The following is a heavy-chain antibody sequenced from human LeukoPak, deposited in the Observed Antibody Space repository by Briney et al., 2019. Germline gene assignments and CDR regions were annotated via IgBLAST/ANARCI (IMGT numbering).Heavy chain of an antibody. CDR2: ISGSGGST. CDR1: GFTFSSYA. D-gene: IGHD3-10*01. V-gene: IGHV3-23*01. J-gene: IGHJ4*02. Sequence: PGGSLRLSCAASGFTFSSYAMSWVRQAPGKGLEWVSAISGSGGSTYYADSVKGRFTISRENSKNTLYLQMNSLRAEDTAVYYCAKARLAVRGAYDYWGQGTLVTVSS. CDR3: AKARLAVRGAYDY.